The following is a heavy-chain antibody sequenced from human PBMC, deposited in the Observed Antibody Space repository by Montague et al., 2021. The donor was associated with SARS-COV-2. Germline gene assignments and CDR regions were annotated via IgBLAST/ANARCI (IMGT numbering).Heavy chain of an antibody. CDR1: GGSINSDK. V-gene: IGHV4-59*01. J-gene: IGHJ5*02. Sequence: SETLSLTCTVSGGSINSDKWSWIRQDPRKRVEWVGCIFYRRSTNYNPSRKSRVTISADTSKNQFSLKLISVTAADTAVYYCSREDRWNWFDPWGQGILVTVSS. D-gene: IGHD5-24*01. CDR3: SREDRWNWFDP. CDR2: IFYRRST.